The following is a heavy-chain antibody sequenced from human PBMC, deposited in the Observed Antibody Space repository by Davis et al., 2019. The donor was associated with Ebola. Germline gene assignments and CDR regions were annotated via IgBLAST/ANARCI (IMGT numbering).Heavy chain of an antibody. CDR1: GYSFTSYW. D-gene: IGHD1-1*01. CDR2: IYPGDSDT. Sequence: PGGSLRLSCKGSGYSFTSYWIGWVRQMPGKGLEWMGIIYPGDSDTRYSPSFQGQVTISADKSISTAYLQWSSLKASDTAMYYCARDVGTGVEDGGFDPWGQGTLVTVSS. V-gene: IGHV5-51*01. J-gene: IGHJ5*02. CDR3: ARDVGTGVEDGGFDP.